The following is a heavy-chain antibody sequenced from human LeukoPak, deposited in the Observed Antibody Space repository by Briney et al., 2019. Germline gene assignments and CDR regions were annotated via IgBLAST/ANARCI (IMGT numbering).Heavy chain of an antibody. CDR1: GITFSSYS. Sequence: GGSLRLSCVASGITFSSYSMNWVRQAPGKGLEWVSYISSFSGTINYADSVKGRFTISRDNAKNSLYMQMNSLRAEDTAVYYCARDQGGVGYWGQGTLVTVSS. J-gene: IGHJ4*02. CDR3: ARDQGGVGY. V-gene: IGHV3-48*01. D-gene: IGHD3-16*01. CDR2: ISSFSGTI.